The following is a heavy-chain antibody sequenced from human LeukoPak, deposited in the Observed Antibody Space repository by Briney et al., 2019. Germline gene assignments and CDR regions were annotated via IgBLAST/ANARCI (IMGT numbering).Heavy chain of an antibody. D-gene: IGHD4/OR15-4a*01. CDR2: ISRSGSII. CDR1: GLTVSDHY. V-gene: IGHV3-11*04. J-gene: IGHJ3*02. CDR3: ARYDYGAFDI. Sequence: PGGSLRLSCAVSGLTVSDHYMTWIRQAPGKGLEWISYISRSGSIIYYEDTLKSRFTIFRDNAKNPLNWQMDSLRAEYTAGYYCARYDYGAFDIWGQGTMVSVSS.